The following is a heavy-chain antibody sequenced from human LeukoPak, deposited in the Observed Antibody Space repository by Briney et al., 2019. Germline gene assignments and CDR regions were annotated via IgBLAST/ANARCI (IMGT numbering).Heavy chain of an antibody. D-gene: IGHD3-10*01. V-gene: IGHV3-30*03. J-gene: IGHJ4*02. CDR3: ARDRTMVRGALIPYFFDY. CDR1: GFNFGSFG. CDR2: LSDDGVHT. Sequence: PGRSLRLSCAAAGFNFGSFGLHWVRQAPGKGLEWVSTLSDDGVHTYYSDSVKGRFSISRDNSNNTMSLHMASLRPEDTAMYYCARDRTMVRGALIPYFFDYWGQGILVTVSP.